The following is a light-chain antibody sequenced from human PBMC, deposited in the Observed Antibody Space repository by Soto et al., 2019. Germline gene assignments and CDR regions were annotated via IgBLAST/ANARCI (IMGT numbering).Light chain of an antibody. Sequence: VLTQPASVSGSPGQSITISCTGTRSDIGAYNFVSWYQQHPGKAPKLILYDVNIRPSGVSYRFSGSKSGNTASLTISGLQAEDEADYYCTSWTTSTTVIFGGGTKVTVL. CDR1: RSDIGAYNF. CDR2: DVN. V-gene: IGLV2-14*03. CDR3: TSWTTSTTVI. J-gene: IGLJ2*01.